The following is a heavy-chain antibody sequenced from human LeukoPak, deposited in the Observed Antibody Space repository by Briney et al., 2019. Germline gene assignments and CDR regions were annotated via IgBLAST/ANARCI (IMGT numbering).Heavy chain of an antibody. CDR1: GFTFSSYA. V-gene: IGHV3-23*01. CDR3: AKAEWGSSGYTHWEY. Sequence: PGGSLRLSCAASGFTFSSYAMSWVRQAPGKGLEWVSGISGSGGSTYYADSVKGRFTISRDNSKNTLYLQMNSLRAEDTAVYYCAKAEWGSSGYTHWEYWGQGTLVTVSS. CDR2: ISGSGGST. D-gene: IGHD3-22*01. J-gene: IGHJ4*02.